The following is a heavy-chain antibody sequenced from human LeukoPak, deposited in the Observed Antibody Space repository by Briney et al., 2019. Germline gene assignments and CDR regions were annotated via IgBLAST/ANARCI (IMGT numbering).Heavy chain of an antibody. CDR2: INPNSGGT. J-gene: IGHJ3*02. CDR1: GYTFTGYY. CDR3: ARELRPIYQHMVRGPGAFDI. V-gene: IGHV1-2*02. Sequence: GASVKVSCKASGYTFTGYYMHWVRQAPGQGLEWMGWINPNSGGTNYAQKFQGRVTMTRDMSTSTVYMELSSLRSEDTAVYYCARELRPIYQHMVRGPGAFDIRGQGTMVTVSS. D-gene: IGHD3-10*01.